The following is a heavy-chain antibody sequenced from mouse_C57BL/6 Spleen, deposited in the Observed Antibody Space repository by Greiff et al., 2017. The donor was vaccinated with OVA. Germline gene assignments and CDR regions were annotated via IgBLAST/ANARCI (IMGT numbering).Heavy chain of an antibody. J-gene: IGHJ1*03. CDR1: GYTFTSYW. V-gene: IGHV1-64*01. CDR2: IHPNSGST. Sequence: VQLQQPGAELVKPGASVKLSCKASGYTFTSYWMHWVKQRPGQGLEWIGMIHPNSGSTNYNEKFKSKATLTVDKSSSTAYMQLSSLTSEDSAVYYCAREASRYWYFDVWGTGTTVTVSS. CDR3: AREASRYWYFDV.